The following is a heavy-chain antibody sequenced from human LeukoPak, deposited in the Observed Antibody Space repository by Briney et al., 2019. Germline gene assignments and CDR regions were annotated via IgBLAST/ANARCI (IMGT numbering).Heavy chain of an antibody. CDR2: ITGTSGRT. CDR1: GFTVSSNY. J-gene: IGHJ4*02. V-gene: IGHV3-23*01. Sequence: GGSLRLSCAASGFTVSSNYMSWVRQAPGKGLEWVSLITGTSGRTYYAASVKGRFTISRDNSKNTVYLQMDNLRAEDTALYYCAKDHVNAGRLDYWGQGTPVTVSS. D-gene: IGHD6-13*01. CDR3: AKDHVNAGRLDY.